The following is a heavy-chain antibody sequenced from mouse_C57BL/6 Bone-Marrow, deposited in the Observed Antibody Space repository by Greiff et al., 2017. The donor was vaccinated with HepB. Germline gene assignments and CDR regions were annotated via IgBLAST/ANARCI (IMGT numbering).Heavy chain of an antibody. Sequence: EVKLQESGPGLVKPSQSLSLTCSVTGYSITSGYYWNWIRQFPGNKLEWMGYISYDGSNNYNPSLKNRISITRDTSKNQFFLKLNSVTTEDTATYYCARRGYGSSFFAYWGQGTLVTVSA. V-gene: IGHV3-6*01. J-gene: IGHJ3*01. CDR2: ISYDGSN. D-gene: IGHD1-1*01. CDR1: GYSITSGYY. CDR3: ARRGYGSSFFAY.